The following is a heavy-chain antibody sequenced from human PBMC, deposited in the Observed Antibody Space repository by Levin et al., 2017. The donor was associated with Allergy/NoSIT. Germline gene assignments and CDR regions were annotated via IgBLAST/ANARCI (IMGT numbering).Heavy chain of an antibody. J-gene: IGHJ6*02. Sequence: SGGSLRLSCVASGFSFNDAWMSWVRQAPGKGLEWVGRIKRNTDGGTTDYAAPVEGRFTISRDDSKNTLYLEMNSLKTEDTAVYYCTTDVVVIPADLTVYYHHGMDVWGQGTTVTVSS. CDR2: IKRNTDGGTT. V-gene: IGHV3-15*01. CDR1: GFSFNDAW. CDR3: TTDVVVIPADLTVYYHHGMDV. D-gene: IGHD2-2*01.